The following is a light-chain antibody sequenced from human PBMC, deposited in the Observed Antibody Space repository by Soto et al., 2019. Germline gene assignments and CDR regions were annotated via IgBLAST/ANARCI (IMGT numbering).Light chain of an antibody. J-gene: IGLJ1*01. Sequence: HSALTQPASVTGFPGQSITISCTGTSSDVGGYNYVSWYQQHPGKAPKLMIYDVSNRPSGVSNRFSGSKSGNTASLTISGLQAEDEADYYCSSYTSSSTPVFGTGTKVTVL. CDR1: SSDVGGYNY. CDR2: DVS. CDR3: SSYTSSSTPV. V-gene: IGLV2-14*01.